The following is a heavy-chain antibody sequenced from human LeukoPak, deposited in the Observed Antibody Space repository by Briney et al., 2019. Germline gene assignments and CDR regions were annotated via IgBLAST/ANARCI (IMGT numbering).Heavy chain of an antibody. V-gene: IGHV3-11*04. CDR2: ISSSGSTI. CDR3: AREASGWAYYLDY. Sequence: PGGSLRLSXAASGFTFSDYYMSWIRQAPGKGLEWVSYISSSGSTIYYADSVKGRFTISRDNAKNSLYLQMNSLRAEDTAVYYCAREASGWAYYLDYWGQGTLSPSPQ. D-gene: IGHD6-19*01. CDR1: GFTFSDYY. J-gene: IGHJ4*02.